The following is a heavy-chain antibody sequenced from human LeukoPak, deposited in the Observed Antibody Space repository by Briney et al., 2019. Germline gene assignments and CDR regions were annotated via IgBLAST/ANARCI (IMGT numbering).Heavy chain of an antibody. CDR2: INPSGGST. V-gene: IGHV1-46*01. D-gene: IGHD4/OR15-4a*01. J-gene: IGHJ5*02. CDR3: ARDRAPLTTTAVGFDP. CDR1: GYTFTSYY. Sequence: GASVKVSCKASGYTFTSYYMHWVRQAPGQGLEWMGIINPSGGSTSYAQMFQGRVTMTRDTSTSTVYMVLNNLRSEDTAVYYCARDRAPLTTTAVGFDPWGQGTLVTVSS.